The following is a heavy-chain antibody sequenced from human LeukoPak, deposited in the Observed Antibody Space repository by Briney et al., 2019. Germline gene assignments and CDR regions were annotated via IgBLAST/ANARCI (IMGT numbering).Heavy chain of an antibody. CDR2: IYYSGST. J-gene: IGHJ4*02. D-gene: IGHD6-19*01. CDR1: GGSISSGGYS. CDR3: AASMALAGMFDY. V-gene: IGHV4-31*03. Sequence: SETLSLTCTVSGGSISSGGYSWSWIRQHPGKGLEWIGYIYYSGSTYYNPSLKSRVTISGDTSKNQFSLKLSSVTAADTAVYYCAASMALAGMFDYWGQGTLVTVSS.